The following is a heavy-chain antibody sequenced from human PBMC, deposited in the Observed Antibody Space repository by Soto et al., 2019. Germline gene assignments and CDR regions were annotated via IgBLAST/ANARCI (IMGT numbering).Heavy chain of an antibody. D-gene: IGHD3-10*01. J-gene: IGHJ6*02. CDR1: GDSVTSVSDY. CDR2: IYYSGSA. V-gene: IGHV4-61*01. CDR3: ARGVVFGYYSYHMVL. Sequence: SETLSLTCTVSGDSVTSVSDYWSWIRQPPGKGLEWIGYIYYSGSADYNPSLGSRVTISIDTSKNQFSLKLTSVTAADTAVYYCARGVVFGYYSYHMVLRGQGTTVTVSS.